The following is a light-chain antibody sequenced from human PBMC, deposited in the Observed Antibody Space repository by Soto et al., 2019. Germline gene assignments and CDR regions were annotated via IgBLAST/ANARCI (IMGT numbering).Light chain of an antibody. CDR2: GAS. Sequence: EIVLTQSPGTLSLSPGERVTLSCRASQTVRSSYLAWYQQKPGQAPRLLIYGASSRATGIPDRFSGSGSGTEFTLTVSRLEPDDFAVYYCQEYGTSQWTFGQGTKVEIK. V-gene: IGKV3-20*01. CDR3: QEYGTSQWT. J-gene: IGKJ1*01. CDR1: QTVRSSY.